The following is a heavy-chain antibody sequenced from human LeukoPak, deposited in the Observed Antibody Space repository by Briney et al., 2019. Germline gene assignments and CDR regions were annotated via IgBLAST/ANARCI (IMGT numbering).Heavy chain of an antibody. CDR2: INWNGGST. V-gene: IGHV3-20*04. D-gene: IGHD5-18*01. J-gene: IGHJ3*02. Sequence: PGGSLRLSCAASGFTFDDYGMSWVRQAPGKGLEWVSGINWNGGSTGYADSVKGRFTISRDNAKNSLYLQMNSLRAEDTAVYYCASSDSYGRLDAFDIWGQGTMVTVSS. CDR3: ASSDSYGRLDAFDI. CDR1: GFTFDDYG.